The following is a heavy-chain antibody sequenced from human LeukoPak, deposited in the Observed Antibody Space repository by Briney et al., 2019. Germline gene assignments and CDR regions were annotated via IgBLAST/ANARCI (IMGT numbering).Heavy chain of an antibody. Sequence: GGSLRLSCAASGFTFSSYWMSWVRQAPGKGLEWVAVISYDGSNKYYADSVKGRFTISRDNSKNTLYLQMNSLRAEDTAVYYCAKDRRFDYWGQGTLVTVSS. V-gene: IGHV3-30*18. CDR2: ISYDGSNK. J-gene: IGHJ4*02. CDR1: GFTFSSYW. CDR3: AKDRRFDY.